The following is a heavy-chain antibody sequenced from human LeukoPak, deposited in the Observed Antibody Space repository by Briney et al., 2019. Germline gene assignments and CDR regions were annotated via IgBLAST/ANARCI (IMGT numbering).Heavy chain of an antibody. D-gene: IGHD2-8*01. CDR2: IYYSGST. J-gene: IGHJ4*02. V-gene: IGHV4-30-4*08. CDR1: GGSISSGVYY. CDR3: ARDVYASTFDY. Sequence: SQTLSLTCTVSGGSISSGVYYWSWIRQPPGKGLEWTGYIYYSGSTYYNPSLKSRVTISVDTSKNQFSLKLSSVTAADTAVYYCARDVYASTFDYWGQGTLVTVSS.